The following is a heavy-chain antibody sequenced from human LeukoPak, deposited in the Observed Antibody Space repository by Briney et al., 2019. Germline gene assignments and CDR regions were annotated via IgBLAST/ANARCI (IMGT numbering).Heavy chain of an antibody. CDR2: IYYSGST. CDR1: GGSFSGYY. Sequence: SETLSLTCAVYGGSFSGYYWSWIRQPPGKGLEWIGSIYYSGSTYYNPSLKSRVTISVDTSKNQFPLKLSSVTAADTAVYYCARDAVGATPYYYYMDVWGEGTTVTVSS. J-gene: IGHJ6*03. D-gene: IGHD1-26*01. V-gene: IGHV4-34*01. CDR3: ARDAVGATPYYYYMDV.